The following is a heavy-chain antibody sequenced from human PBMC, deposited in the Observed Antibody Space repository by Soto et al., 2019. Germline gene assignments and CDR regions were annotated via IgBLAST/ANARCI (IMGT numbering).Heavy chain of an antibody. CDR1: GFTFSSYD. V-gene: IGHV3-64*01. D-gene: IGHD1-7*01. CDR3: VRRVSANYDY. CDR2: ISSNGGTT. Sequence: EVQLAESGGGMVQPGGTLRLSCVASGFTFSSYDMHWVRQAPGKGLEYVSSISSNGGTTYYGNSVKGRFTISRDNSKNTLYLPMGSLRAEDMAVYYCVRRVSANYDYWGQGTLVTVSS. J-gene: IGHJ4*02.